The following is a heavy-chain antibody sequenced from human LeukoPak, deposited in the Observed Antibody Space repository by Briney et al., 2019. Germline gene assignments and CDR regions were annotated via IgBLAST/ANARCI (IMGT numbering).Heavy chain of an antibody. D-gene: IGHD3-9*01. J-gene: IGHJ4*02. CDR1: GFTFLSYG. CDR3: AKDKVLRYFDWLFDLDY. V-gene: IGHV3-30*02. Sequence: PGGSLRLSCAASGFTFLSYGMHWVRQAPGKGLEWVAFIRYDGSNKYYADSVKGRFTISRDNSKNTLYLQMNSLRAEDTAVYYCAKDKVLRYFDWLFDLDYWGQGTLVTVSS. CDR2: IRYDGSNK.